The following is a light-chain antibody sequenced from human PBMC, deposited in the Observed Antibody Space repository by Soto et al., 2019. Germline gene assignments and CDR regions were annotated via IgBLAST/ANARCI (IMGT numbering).Light chain of an antibody. J-gene: IGKJ1*01. CDR3: QHYNDFSWT. Sequence: DIHLTQSPSTLSASVGDRVTITCRASQSISILLAWYQQKPGKAPNLLIYPTSTLETGVSSRFSGSGSGTEVTLTISCLQRDDSATYYCQHYNDFSWTFGQGNKVAIK. CDR2: PTS. V-gene: IGKV1-5*03. CDR1: QSISIL.